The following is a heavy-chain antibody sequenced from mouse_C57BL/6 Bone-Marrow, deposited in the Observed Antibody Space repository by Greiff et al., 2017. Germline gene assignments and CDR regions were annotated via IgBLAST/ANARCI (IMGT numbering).Heavy chain of an antibody. CDR3: TRDHDGSSYEGYFDY. Sequence: EVKLVESGEGLVKPGGSLKLSCAASGFTFSSYAMSWVRQTPEKRLEWVAYISSGGDYIYYADTVKGRFTISRDNARNTLYLKMSSLKSEDTAMYYCTRDHDGSSYEGYFDYWGQGTTLTVSA. CDR1: GFTFSSYA. J-gene: IGHJ2*01. V-gene: IGHV5-9-1*02. D-gene: IGHD1-1*01. CDR2: ISSGGDYI.